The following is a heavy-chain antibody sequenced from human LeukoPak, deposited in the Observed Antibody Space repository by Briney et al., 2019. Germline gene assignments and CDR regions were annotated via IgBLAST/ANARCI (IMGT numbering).Heavy chain of an antibody. CDR1: GFSFSSYA. Sequence: GGSLRLSCAASGFSFSSYAMSWVRQAPGKGLEWVSAISGSGGSTYYADSVKGRFTISRDNSKNTLYLQMNSLRAEDTAVYYCAKGATYYYGSGSYPGAHWGQGTLVTVSS. CDR2: ISGSGGST. D-gene: IGHD3-10*01. CDR3: AKGATYYYGSGSYPGAH. V-gene: IGHV3-23*01. J-gene: IGHJ4*02.